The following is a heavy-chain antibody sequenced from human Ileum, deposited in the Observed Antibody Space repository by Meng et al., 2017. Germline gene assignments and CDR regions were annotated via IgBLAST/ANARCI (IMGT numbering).Heavy chain of an antibody. J-gene: IGHJ3*02. Sequence: GASLKISCAASGFSFSNAWMSWVRQAPGKGLEWVGRIKSITDGGTTDYTARVKGRFTMSRDDSKNTLYMQMNSLKTEDTAVYYCTTGVFYFDQSFDIWGQGTMVTVSS. V-gene: IGHV3-15*01. D-gene: IGHD3-9*01. CDR2: IKSITDGGTT. CDR1: GFSFSNAW. CDR3: TTGVFYFDQSFDI.